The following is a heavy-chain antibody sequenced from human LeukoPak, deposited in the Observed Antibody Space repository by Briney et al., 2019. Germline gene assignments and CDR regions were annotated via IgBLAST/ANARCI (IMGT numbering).Heavy chain of an antibody. CDR2: IWYGGSNK. CDR1: GFTFSSYG. CDR3: AKGSADYYYYYMDV. J-gene: IGHJ6*03. Sequence: GGSLRLSCAASGFTFSSYGMHWVRQAPGKGLEWVAVIWYGGSNKYYADSVKGRFTISRDNSKNTLYLQMNSLRAEDTAVYYCAKGSADYYYYYMDVWGKGTTVTVSS. V-gene: IGHV3-30*02.